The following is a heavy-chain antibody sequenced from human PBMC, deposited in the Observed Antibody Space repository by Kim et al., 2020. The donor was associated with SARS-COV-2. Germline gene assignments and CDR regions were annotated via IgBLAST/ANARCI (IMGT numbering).Heavy chain of an antibody. CDR3: ASLSGYGIRNRRLQRYYYFDY. Sequence: SETLSLTCAVYGGSFSGYYWSWIRQPPGKGLEWIGEINHSGSTNYNPSLKSRVTISVDTSKNQFSLKLSSVTAADTAVYYCASLSGYGIRNRRLQRYYYFDYWGQGTLVTVSS. CDR2: INHSGST. V-gene: IGHV4-34*01. J-gene: IGHJ4*02. CDR1: GGSFSGYY. D-gene: IGHD5-12*01.